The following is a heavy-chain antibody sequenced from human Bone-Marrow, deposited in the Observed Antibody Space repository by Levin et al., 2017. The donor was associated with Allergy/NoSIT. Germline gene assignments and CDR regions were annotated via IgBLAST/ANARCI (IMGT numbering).Heavy chain of an antibody. CDR3: VRTTLSHDSSGSYFGPFDI. D-gene: IGHD3-22*01. Sequence: PGGSLRLSCAVSGFTLSRESMSWVRQAPGKGLEWISYINKNSATTYYADAVKGRFTISRDNAENSVFLQMTSLSAEDTAVYYCVRTTLSHDSSGSYFGPFDIWGRGTAVTVSS. V-gene: IGHV3-48*01. CDR2: INKNSATT. J-gene: IGHJ3*02. CDR1: GFTLSRES.